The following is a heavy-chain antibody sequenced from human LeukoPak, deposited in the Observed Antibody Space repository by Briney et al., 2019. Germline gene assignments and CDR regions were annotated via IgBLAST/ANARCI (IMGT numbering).Heavy chain of an antibody. CDR1: GGTFSSYA. J-gene: IGHJ6*03. CDR3: AVLGYCSSTSCPCDYYYYYMDV. D-gene: IGHD2-2*01. CDR2: IIPIFGTA. V-gene: IGHV1-69*13. Sequence: SVKVSCKASGGTFSSYAISWVRQAPGQGLEWMGGIIPIFGTANYAQKFQGRVTITADESTSTAYMELSSLRSEDTAVYYCAVLGYCSSTSCPCDYYYYYMDVWGKGTTVTVSS.